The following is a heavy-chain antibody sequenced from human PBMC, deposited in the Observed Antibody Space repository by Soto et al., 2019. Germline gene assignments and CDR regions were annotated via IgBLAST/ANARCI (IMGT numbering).Heavy chain of an antibody. J-gene: IGHJ4*02. V-gene: IGHV3-21*01. CDR1: ESTCSTYI. D-gene: IGHD2-2*01. CDR3: ARGGYCSSTSCPLLPFDY. Sequence: EVQLVESGGGLVKPGGSLRLSGEASESTCSTYIMNWVPQAPGKGLEWVSSIISSSTYIYYADPVKGRFTISRDNAKNSLYLQMNSLRAEDTAVYYCARGGYCSSTSCPLLPFDYWGQGTLVTVSS. CDR2: IISSSTYI.